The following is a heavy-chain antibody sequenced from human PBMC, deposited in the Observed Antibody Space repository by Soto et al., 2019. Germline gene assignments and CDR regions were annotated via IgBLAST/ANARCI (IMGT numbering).Heavy chain of an antibody. CDR3: ARDLSVARPDY. Sequence: PGGSLRLSCAASGFTFRSYAMHWVRQAPGKGLEWVAVISYDESDKYYADSLKGRFTISRDNSKNTLYLQMNSLRGEDTAVYYCARDLSVARPDYWGQGTLVTVSS. CDR2: ISYDESDK. CDR1: GFTFRSYA. J-gene: IGHJ4*02. D-gene: IGHD6-19*01. V-gene: IGHV3-30*03.